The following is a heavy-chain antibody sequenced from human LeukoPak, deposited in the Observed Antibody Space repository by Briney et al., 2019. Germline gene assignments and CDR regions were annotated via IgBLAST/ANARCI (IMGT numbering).Heavy chain of an antibody. J-gene: IGHJ4*02. Sequence: GGSLRLSCAASGFTFSDFWMTWVRQAPGKGLEWVANIKQDGSEKYYVDSVKGRFTVSRDNANNSLFLQMNSLRGDDAAVYYCAREPLDASGYYSGTLDYWGQGTLVTVYS. V-gene: IGHV3-7*01. D-gene: IGHD3-22*01. CDR1: GFTFSDFW. CDR2: IKQDGSEK. CDR3: AREPLDASGYYSGTLDY.